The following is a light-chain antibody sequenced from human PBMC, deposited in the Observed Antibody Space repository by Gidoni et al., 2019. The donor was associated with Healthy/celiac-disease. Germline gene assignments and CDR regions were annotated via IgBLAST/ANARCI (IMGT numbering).Light chain of an antibody. CDR2: KDS. Sequence: SYELTQPPSVSVSPGQTARTTCSGDALPKQYAYWYQQKPGQAPVLVIYKDSERPSGIPERFSGSSSGTTGTLTISGVQAEDEADYYCQSADSSGTYVVFGGGTKLTVL. CDR3: QSADSSGTYVV. V-gene: IGLV3-25*03. CDR1: ALPKQY. J-gene: IGLJ2*01.